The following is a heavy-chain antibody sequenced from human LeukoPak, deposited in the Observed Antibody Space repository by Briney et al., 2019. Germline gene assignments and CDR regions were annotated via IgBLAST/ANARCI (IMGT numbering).Heavy chain of an antibody. CDR2: IYSGGST. CDR3: ARVGYSSGWLRD. Sequence: GGSLRLSCAASGFTVSTNYMSWVRQAPGKGLGWVSVIYSGGSTYYADSVKGRFTISRDNSKNTLYLQMNSLRAEDTAVYYCARVGYSSGWLRDWGQGTLVTVSS. CDR1: GFTVSTNY. V-gene: IGHV3-53*01. J-gene: IGHJ4*02. D-gene: IGHD6-19*01.